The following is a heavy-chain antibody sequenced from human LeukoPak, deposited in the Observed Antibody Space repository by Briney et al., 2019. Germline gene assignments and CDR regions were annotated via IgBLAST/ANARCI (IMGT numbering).Heavy chain of an antibody. CDR2: IYISGST. J-gene: IGHJ3*02. CDR3: AKSNGYGLVDI. D-gene: IGHD3-10*01. CDR1: GGSISSYY. Sequence: PSETLSLTCTVSGGSISSYYWSWIRQPAGKGLEWIGRIYISGSTNYNPSLKSRVTISLDTSKNQFSLKLSSVTAADTAVYYCAKSNGYGLVDIWGQGTMVTVSS. V-gene: IGHV4-4*07.